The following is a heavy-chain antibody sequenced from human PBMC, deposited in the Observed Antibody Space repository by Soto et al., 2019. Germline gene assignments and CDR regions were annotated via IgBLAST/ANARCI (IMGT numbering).Heavy chain of an antibody. V-gene: IGHV4-31*03. J-gene: IGHJ6*02. CDR2: IYYSGST. CDR1: GGSISSGGYY. D-gene: IGHD5-12*01. Sequence: SETLSLTCTVSGGSISSGGYYWSWIRQHPGKGLEWIGYIYYSGSTYYNPSLKSRVTISVDTSKNQFSLKLSSVTAADTAVYYCETTLVTTMGHYYGMDVWGQGTTVTVSS. CDR3: ETTLVTTMGHYYGMDV.